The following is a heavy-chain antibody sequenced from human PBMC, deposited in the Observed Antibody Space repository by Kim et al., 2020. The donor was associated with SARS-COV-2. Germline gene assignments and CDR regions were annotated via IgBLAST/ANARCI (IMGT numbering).Heavy chain of an antibody. J-gene: IGHJ4*02. CDR3: AGNFDS. CDR2: YYSGRP. V-gene: IGHV4-59*08. Sequence: YYSGRPTYNPTLKSRVTISVDPSKNQFPLKRSSVTAADTAVYYCAGNFDSWGQGTLVTVSS.